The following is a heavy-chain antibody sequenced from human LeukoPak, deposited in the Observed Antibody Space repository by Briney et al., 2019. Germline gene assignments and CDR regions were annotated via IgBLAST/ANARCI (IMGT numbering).Heavy chain of an antibody. CDR2: IKQDGSEK. CDR3: ARVRFGELHWYFDL. V-gene: IGHV3-7*01. CDR1: GFTFSSYW. Sequence: GGSLRLSCAASGFTFSSYWMSWVRQAPGKGLEWVANIKQDGSEKYYVDSVKGRFTISRDNAKNSLYLQMNSLRAEDTAVYYCARVRFGELHWYFDLWGRGTLVTVSS. J-gene: IGHJ2*01. D-gene: IGHD3-10*01.